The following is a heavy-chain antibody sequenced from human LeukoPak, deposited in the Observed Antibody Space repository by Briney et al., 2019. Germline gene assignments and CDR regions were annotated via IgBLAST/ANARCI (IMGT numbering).Heavy chain of an antibody. D-gene: IGHD2-15*01. CDR1: GYTFTSYA. V-gene: IGHV7-4-1*02. J-gene: IGHJ3*02. CDR2: INTNTGNP. CDR3: AREKDPIGYCSGGSCRNAFDI. Sequence: ASVKVSCKASGYTFTSYAMNWVRQAPGQGLEWMGWINTNTGNPTYAQGFTGRFVFSLDTSVSTAYLQISSLKAEDTAVYYCAREKDPIGYCSGGSCRNAFDIWGQGTMVTVSS.